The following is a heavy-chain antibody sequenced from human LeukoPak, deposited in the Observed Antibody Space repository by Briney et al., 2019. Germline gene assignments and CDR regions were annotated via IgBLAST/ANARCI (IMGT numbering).Heavy chain of an antibody. J-gene: IGHJ4*02. CDR3: ARVYFGSYPDY. CDR1: GFTFSSYW. Sequence: GGSLRLSCAASGFTFSSYWMSWVRQAPGKGLEWVANIKQDGSEKYYVDSVKGRFTVSRDNAKNSLYLQMNSLRAEDTAVYYCARVYFGSYPDYWGQGTLVTVSS. D-gene: IGHD1-26*01. V-gene: IGHV3-7*01. CDR2: IKQDGSEK.